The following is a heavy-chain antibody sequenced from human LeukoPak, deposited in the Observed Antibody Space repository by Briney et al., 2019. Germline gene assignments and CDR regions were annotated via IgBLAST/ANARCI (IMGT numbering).Heavy chain of an antibody. D-gene: IGHD3-9*01. CDR2: ISSNGGST. J-gene: IGHJ4*02. V-gene: IGHV3-64*01. Sequence: GGSLRLSCAVSGFTFSSYAMHWVRQAPGKGLEYGSAISSNGGSTYYANSVKGRFTISRDNSKNTLYLQMGSLRAEDMAVYYCARGGTDILTGYFFHWGQGTLVTVSS. CDR3: ARGGTDILTGYFFH. CDR1: GFTFSSYA.